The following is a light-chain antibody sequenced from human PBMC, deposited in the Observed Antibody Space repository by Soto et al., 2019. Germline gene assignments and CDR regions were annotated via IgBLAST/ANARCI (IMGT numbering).Light chain of an antibody. V-gene: IGKV3-20*01. CDR1: QSVRSDY. Sequence: EIVLTQSPGTLSLSPGERATLSCRASQSVRSDYLAWYQQKPGQAPRLHIYGASTRATGIPDRFTGSGSGTDFTLTISRLEPEDFAVXXXXXXXXXXGXFXXGTKVDIK. CDR2: GAS. J-gene: IGKJ1*01. CDR3: XXXXXXXGX.